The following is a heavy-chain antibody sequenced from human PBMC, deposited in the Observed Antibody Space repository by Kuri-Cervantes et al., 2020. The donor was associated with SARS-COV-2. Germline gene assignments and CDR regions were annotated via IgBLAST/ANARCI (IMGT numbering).Heavy chain of an antibody. CDR2: ISYDGSNK. D-gene: IGHD6-6*01. J-gene: IGHJ6*02. V-gene: IGHV3-30*04. Sequence: GGSLRLSCAASGFTFSSYAMHWVRQAPGKGLEWVAVISYDGSNKYYADSVKGRFTISRDNSKNTLYLQMNSLRAEDTAVYYCAKAGGGTAARPVPYYYYYGMDVWGQGTTVTVSS. CDR3: AKAGGGTAARPVPYYYYYGMDV. CDR1: GFTFSSYA.